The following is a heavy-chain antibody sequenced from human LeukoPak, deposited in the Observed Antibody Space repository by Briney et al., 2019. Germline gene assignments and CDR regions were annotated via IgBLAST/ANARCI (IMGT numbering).Heavy chain of an antibody. CDR1: GGTFSSYA. J-gene: IGHJ2*01. CDR3: ARGRIQLGYFDL. D-gene: IGHD5-18*01. V-gene: IGHV1-69*13. CDR2: IIPIFGTA. Sequence: SVKVSCKASGGTFSSYAISWVRQAPGQGLEWMGGIIPIFGTANYAQKFQGRVTITADESTSTAYMELSSLRSEDTAVYYCARGRIQLGYFDLWGRGTLVTVSS.